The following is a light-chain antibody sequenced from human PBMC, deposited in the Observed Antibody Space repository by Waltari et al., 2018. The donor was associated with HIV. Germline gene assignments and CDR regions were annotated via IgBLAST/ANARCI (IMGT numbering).Light chain of an antibody. V-gene: IGKV4-1*01. J-gene: IGKJ1*01. CDR2: WAS. CDR1: QSVFYSANNKDF. CDR3: RQYYSTPQT. Sequence: ILLTQFPDSLAVSLGERATINCRSSQSVFYSANNKDFLAWYQQKPGQPPKLLIFWASTRESGVPDRFSGSGSGTDFTLTISSLQAEDVALYYCRQYYSTPQTFGQGTKVEIK.